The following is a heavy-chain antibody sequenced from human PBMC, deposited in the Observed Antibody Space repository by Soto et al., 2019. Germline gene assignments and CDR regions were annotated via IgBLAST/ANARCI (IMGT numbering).Heavy chain of an antibody. D-gene: IGHD3-10*01. J-gene: IGHJ4*02. CDR1: GYSFTSYW. CDR2: IDPSDSYT. V-gene: IGHV5-10-1*01. CDR3: ARLPLISLVRGITADDY. Sequence: PGESLKISCKGSGYSFTSYWIGWVRQMPGKGLEWMGRIDPSDSYTNYSPSFRGHVMISVDKSISTAYLQWSSLEASDTAMYYCARLPLISLVRGITADDYWGQGTLVTVSS.